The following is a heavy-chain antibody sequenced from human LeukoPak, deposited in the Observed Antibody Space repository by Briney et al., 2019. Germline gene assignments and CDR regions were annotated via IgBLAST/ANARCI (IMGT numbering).Heavy chain of an antibody. CDR3: AGPSNSGYDF. D-gene: IGHD5-12*01. J-gene: IGHJ4*02. CDR1: GYSFSNYW. CDR2: IYPSDSDT. Sequence: GESLKISCKASGYSFSNYWIGWVRQMPGKGLEWMGIIYPSDSDTRYSPSFQGQVTISADMSISTAYLQWSSLKASDTAMYYCAGPSNSGYDFWGQGALVTVSS. V-gene: IGHV5-51*01.